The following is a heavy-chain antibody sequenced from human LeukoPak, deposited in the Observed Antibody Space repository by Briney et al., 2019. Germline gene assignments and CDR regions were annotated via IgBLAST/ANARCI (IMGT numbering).Heavy chain of an antibody. CDR1: GYTFTSYY. CDR2: INPNSGGT. V-gene: IGHV1-2*02. CDR3: ARGNSGGYDYEDY. J-gene: IGHJ4*02. D-gene: IGHD5-12*01. Sequence: ASVKVSCKASGYTFTSYYMHWVRQAPGQGLEWMGWINPNSGGTNYAQKFQGRVTMTRDTSISTAYMELSRLRSDDTAVYYCARGNSGGYDYEDYWGQGTLVTVSS.